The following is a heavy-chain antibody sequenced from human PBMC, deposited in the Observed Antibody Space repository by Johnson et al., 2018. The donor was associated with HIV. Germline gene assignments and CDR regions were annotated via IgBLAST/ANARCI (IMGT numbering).Heavy chain of an antibody. CDR3: ARGSYNFWSGEREAFDL. J-gene: IGHJ3*01. D-gene: IGHD3-3*01. Sequence: QVQLVESGGGVVQPGRSLRLSCAASGFTFSSYAMHWVRQAPGQGLEWVAVISYDGIHNYYADSVKGRFTISRDNSKNTLYLQMGSLRAEDMAVYYCARGSYNFWSGEREAFDLWGQGTMVTVSS. CDR1: GFTFSSYA. V-gene: IGHV3-30*14. CDR2: ISYDGIHN.